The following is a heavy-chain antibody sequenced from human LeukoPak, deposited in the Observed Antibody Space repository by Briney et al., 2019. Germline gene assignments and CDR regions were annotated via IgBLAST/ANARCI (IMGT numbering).Heavy chain of an antibody. V-gene: IGHV3-72*01. CDR2: TRNKANSYTT. J-gene: IGHJ6*03. CDR1: GFTFSDHY. D-gene: IGHD1-26*01. CDR3: ARESSGSYYGYYYYYMDV. Sequence: GGSLRLSCAASGFTFSDHYMDWVRQAPGKGLEWVGRTRNKANSYTTEYAASVKGRFTISRDDSKNSLYLQMNSLKTEDTAVYYCARESSGSYYGYYYYYMDVWGKGTTVTVSS.